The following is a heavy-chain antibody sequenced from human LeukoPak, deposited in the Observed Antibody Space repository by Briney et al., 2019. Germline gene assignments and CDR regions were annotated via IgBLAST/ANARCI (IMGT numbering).Heavy chain of an antibody. J-gene: IGHJ4*02. CDR3: ARDDDFWSGYYISYFDY. Sequence: GGSLRLSCAASGLTLSNYAMSWVREAPGKGVEWGSYISSTSSTIYYADTLKGRFTISRDNAKKSLYLQMNSLRDEDTAVYDCARDDDFWSGYYISYFDYWGQGTLVTVSS. V-gene: IGHV3-48*02. CDR1: GLTLSNYA. D-gene: IGHD3-3*01. CDR2: ISSTSSTI.